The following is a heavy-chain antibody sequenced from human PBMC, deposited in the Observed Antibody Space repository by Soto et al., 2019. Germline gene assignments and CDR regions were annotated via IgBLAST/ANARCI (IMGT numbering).Heavy chain of an antibody. CDR2: ISYDGSNK. J-gene: IGHJ4*02. Sequence: QVQLVESGGGVVQPGRSLRLSCAGSEFTFSRYGMHWVRQAPGKGLEWVAVISYDGSNKYYADSVKGRFTISRDNSKNTLYLQMNSLRAEDTAVYYCAKVSIRNQLVQRPDYWGQGTLVTVSS. D-gene: IGHD6-6*01. CDR1: EFTFSRYG. CDR3: AKVSIRNQLVQRPDY. V-gene: IGHV3-30*18.